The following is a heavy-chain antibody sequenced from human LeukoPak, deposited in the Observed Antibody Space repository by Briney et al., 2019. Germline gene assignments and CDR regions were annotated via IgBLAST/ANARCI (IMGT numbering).Heavy chain of an antibody. D-gene: IGHD3-9*01. CDR2: INHSGST. J-gene: IGHJ4*02. CDR1: GGSFSGYY. Sequence: SETLSLTCAVYGGSFSGYYWSWIRQPPGKGLEWIGEINHSGSTNYNPSLKSRVTISVDTSKDQFSLKLSSVTAADTAVYYCATNLDYDILTGYDYWGQGTLVTVSS. CDR3: ATNLDYDILTGYDY. V-gene: IGHV4-34*01.